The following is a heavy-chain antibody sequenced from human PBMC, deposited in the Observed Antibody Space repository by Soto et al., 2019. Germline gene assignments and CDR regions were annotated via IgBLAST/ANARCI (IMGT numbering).Heavy chain of an antibody. Sequence: SETLSLTCTVSGGSISSYYWSWIRQPPGKGLEWIGYIYYSGSTNYNPSLKSRVTISVDTSKNQFSLKLSSVTAADTAVYYCATGGIVVVSDAFDIWGQGTMVTVSS. CDR2: IYYSGST. D-gene: IGHD3-22*01. CDR1: GGSISSYY. V-gene: IGHV4-59*01. J-gene: IGHJ3*02. CDR3: ATGGIVVVSDAFDI.